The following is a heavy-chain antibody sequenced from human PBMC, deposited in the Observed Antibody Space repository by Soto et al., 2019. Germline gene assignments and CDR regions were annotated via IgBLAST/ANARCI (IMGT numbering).Heavy chain of an antibody. CDR1: GGTFSSYA. J-gene: IGHJ5*02. Sequence: SVKVSCKASGGTFSSYAISWVRQAPGQGLEWMGGIIPIFGTANYAQKFQGRVTITADESTSTAYMELSSLRSEDTAVYYCAREREMATLMSPWGQGTLVTVSS. CDR3: AREREMATLMSP. V-gene: IGHV1-69*13. CDR2: IIPIFGTA. D-gene: IGHD5-12*01.